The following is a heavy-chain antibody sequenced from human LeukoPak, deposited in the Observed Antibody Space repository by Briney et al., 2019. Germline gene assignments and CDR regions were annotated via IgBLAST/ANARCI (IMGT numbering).Heavy chain of an antibody. CDR3: ARDPVGGSTIFDY. CDR1: GDSVSSNSAA. Sequence: SQTLSLTCAISGDSVSSNSAAWNWIRQSPSRGLEWLGRTYYRSKWYYDYAVAVKSRISINPDTSKNQFSLQLSSVTPEDTAVFYCARDPVGGSTIFDYWGQGTLVTVSS. J-gene: IGHJ4*02. CDR2: TYYRSKWYY. D-gene: IGHD1-26*01. V-gene: IGHV6-1*01.